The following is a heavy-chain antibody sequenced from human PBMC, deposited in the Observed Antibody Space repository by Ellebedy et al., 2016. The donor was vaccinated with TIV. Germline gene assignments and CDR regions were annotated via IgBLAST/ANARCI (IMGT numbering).Heavy chain of an antibody. CDR1: GFTFSSYE. V-gene: IGHV3-48*03. D-gene: IGHD1-26*01. J-gene: IGHJ4*02. CDR2: ISSSGTTI. Sequence: GESLKISCAASGFTFSSYEMNWVRQAPGKGLEWVSYISSSGTTIYYTDSVKGRFTISRDNAKNSLYLQMNSLRAKDTAVYYCARGIVGASAFDYWGQGTLVTVSS. CDR3: ARGIVGASAFDY.